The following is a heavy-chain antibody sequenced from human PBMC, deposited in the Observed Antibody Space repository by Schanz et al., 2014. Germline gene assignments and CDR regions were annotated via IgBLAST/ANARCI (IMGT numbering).Heavy chain of an antibody. CDR1: GFTFNSYA. Sequence: DVQLLESGGGLVQPGGSLRLSCAASGFTFNSYAMTWVRQAPGKGLEWVSSISHSGGSKYYADSVEGRFTSSRDNSKNTLYHQMNSQSANDTAVVYCAKERGYCSGGACCDYYYYGLDVWGQGTTXTVSS. V-gene: IGHV3-23*01. D-gene: IGHD2-15*01. J-gene: IGHJ6*02. CDR2: ISHSGGSK. CDR3: AKERGYCSGGACCDYYYYGLDV.